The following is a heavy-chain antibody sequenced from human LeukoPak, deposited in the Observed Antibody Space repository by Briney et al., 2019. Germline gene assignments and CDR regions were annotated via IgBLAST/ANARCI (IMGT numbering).Heavy chain of an antibody. CDR2: IIPVFGTA. Sequence: SVKVSCKASGGTFSSYVFSCVRQAPRQGVEWMGGIIPVFGTANTAQTFQGRVTITADKSTSTACMELNSPRSEDTALYTCPAVLTRYYDAFDYWGQGTLVTVSS. V-gene: IGHV1-69*06. D-gene: IGHD3-9*01. J-gene: IGHJ4*02. CDR3: PAVLTRYYDAFDY. CDR1: GGTFSSYV.